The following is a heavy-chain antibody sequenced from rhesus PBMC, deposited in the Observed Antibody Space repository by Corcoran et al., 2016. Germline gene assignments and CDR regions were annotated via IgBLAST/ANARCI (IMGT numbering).Heavy chain of an antibody. CDR1: GGSISDDYY. Sequence: QVQLQESGPGLVKPSETLSLTCAVSGGSISDDYYWSWIRQPPGKGLEWIGYIYGSGGGTNYNPSLKNRVTISIDTSKNQFSLKLSSVTAADTAMYYCARRGDIFFDYWGQGVLVTVSS. J-gene: IGHJ4*01. CDR2: IYGSGGGT. D-gene: IGHD5-42*01. V-gene: IGHV4-106*01. CDR3: ARRGDIFFDY.